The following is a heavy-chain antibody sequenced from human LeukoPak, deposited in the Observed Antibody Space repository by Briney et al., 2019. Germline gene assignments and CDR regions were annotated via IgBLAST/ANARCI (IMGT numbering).Heavy chain of an antibody. J-gene: IGHJ6*03. CDR3: ARQVHYYYYYYMDV. CDR1: GGSFSGYY. Sequence: PSETLSLTCAVYGGSFSGYYWSWIRQPPGKGLEWIGEINHSGSTNYNPSLKSRVTISVDTSKNQFSLKLSSVTAADTAVYYCARQVHYYYYYYMDVWGKGTTVTVSS. CDR2: INHSGST. V-gene: IGHV4-34*01. D-gene: IGHD3-10*01.